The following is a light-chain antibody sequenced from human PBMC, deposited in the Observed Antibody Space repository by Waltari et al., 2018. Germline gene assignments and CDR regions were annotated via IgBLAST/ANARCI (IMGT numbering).Light chain of an antibody. CDR3: SAWDSSLRVGF. V-gene: IGLV10-54*04. CDR1: TSNVGYAG. CDR2: RNK. J-gene: IGLJ2*01. Sequence: AGLTQPPSVSKGLGQTATIPCTGDTSNVGYAGDAWLQQHQGHPPKLLSFRNKNRPSDISERFSASRSGNTVSLTISGLQPEDEADYYCSAWDSSLRVGFFGGGTRLTVL.